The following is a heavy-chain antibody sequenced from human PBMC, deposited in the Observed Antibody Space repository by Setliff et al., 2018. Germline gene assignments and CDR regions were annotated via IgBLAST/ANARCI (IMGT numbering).Heavy chain of an antibody. CDR2: VKSKIDGGTT. Sequence: GGSLRLSCAASGFTFSNAWMSWVRQAPGKGLEWIGRVKSKIDGGTTDYAAPVKGRFTISRDDAKNALYLQLNSLKTEDTAVYYCTADIPVPLAQIDYWGQGTLVTVSS. J-gene: IGHJ4*02. V-gene: IGHV3-15*01. CDR1: GFTFSNAW. CDR3: TADIPVPLAQIDY. D-gene: IGHD2-2*01.